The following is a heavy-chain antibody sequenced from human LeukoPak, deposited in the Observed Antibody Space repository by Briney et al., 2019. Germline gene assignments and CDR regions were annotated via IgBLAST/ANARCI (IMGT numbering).Heavy chain of an antibody. D-gene: IGHD3-22*01. J-gene: IGHJ5*02. CDR2: ICYSGST. CDR3: ARGTYYYYDSSGYLFWFDP. V-gene: IGHV4-59*01. Sequence: SETLSLTCTVSGASISNYYWSWIRQSPGKGLEWIGYICYSGSTNHNPSLKSRVTISVDTSKNQFSLKLTSVTAADTAVYYCARGTYYYYDSSGYLFWFDPWGPGTLVTVSS. CDR1: GASISNYY.